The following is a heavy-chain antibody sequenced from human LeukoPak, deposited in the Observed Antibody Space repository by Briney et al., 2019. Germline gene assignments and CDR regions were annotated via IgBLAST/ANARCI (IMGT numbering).Heavy chain of an antibody. V-gene: IGHV1-69*04. D-gene: IGHD6-19*01. CDR3: ARGQQWPSRPFDY. J-gene: IGHJ4*02. CDR1: GGTFSSYA. Sequence: ASVKVSCKASGGTFSSYAISWVRQAPGQGLEWMGRIIPILGIANYAQKFQGRVTITADKSTSTAYMELSSLRSEDTAVYYCARGQQWPSRPFDYWGQGTLVTASS. CDR2: IIPILGIA.